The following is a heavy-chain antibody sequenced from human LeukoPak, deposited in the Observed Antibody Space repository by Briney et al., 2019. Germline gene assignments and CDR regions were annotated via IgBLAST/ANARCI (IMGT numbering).Heavy chain of an antibody. CDR1: GGSISSGGYY. J-gene: IGHJ5*02. D-gene: IGHD3-9*01. V-gene: IGHV4-31*03. CDR2: IYYSGST. CDR3: ARNPANYDILTGYSIGWFDP. Sequence: PSETLSLTCTVSGGSISSGGYYWSWIRQHPGKGLEWIGYIYYSGSTYYNPSLKSRVTISVDTSKNQFSLKLSSVTAADMAVYYCARNPANYDILTGYSIGWFDPWGQGTLVTVSS.